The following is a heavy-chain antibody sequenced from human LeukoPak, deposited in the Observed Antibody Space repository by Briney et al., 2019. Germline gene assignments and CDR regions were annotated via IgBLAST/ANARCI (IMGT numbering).Heavy chain of an antibody. V-gene: IGHV3-21*01. D-gene: IGHD6-6*01. CDR1: GFTFSSYS. CDR3: ARDLSIAARIPFDY. J-gene: IGHJ4*02. Sequence: KPGGSLRLSRAASGFTFSSYSMNWVRQAPGKGLEWVSSISSSSSYIYYADSVKGRFTISRDNAKNSLYLQMNSLRAEDTAVYYCARDLSIAARIPFDYWGQGTLVTVSS. CDR2: ISSSSSYI.